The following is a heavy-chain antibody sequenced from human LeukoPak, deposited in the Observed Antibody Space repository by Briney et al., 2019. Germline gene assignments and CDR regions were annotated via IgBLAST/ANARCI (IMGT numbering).Heavy chain of an antibody. V-gene: IGHV3-30*18. Sequence: PGGSLRLSCAASGFTFSSYGMHWVRQAPGKGLEWVAVISYDGSNKYYADSVKGRFTISRDNSKNTLYLQMNSLRAEDTAAYYCAKDWAAMAHWGQGTLVTVSS. D-gene: IGHD5-18*01. J-gene: IGHJ4*02. CDR1: GFTFSSYG. CDR3: AKDWAAMAH. CDR2: ISYDGSNK.